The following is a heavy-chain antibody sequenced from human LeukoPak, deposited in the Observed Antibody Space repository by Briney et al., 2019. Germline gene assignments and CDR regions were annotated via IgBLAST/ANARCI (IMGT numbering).Heavy chain of an antibody. CDR1: GFTFGDYA. CDR3: TRQDDSSGYYYTFDY. V-gene: IGHV3-49*03. J-gene: IGHJ4*02. D-gene: IGHD3-22*01. CDR2: IRSKAYGGTT. Sequence: GRSLRFSCTASGFTFGDYAMSWFRQAPGKGLEWVGFIRSKAYGGTTEYAASVKGRFTISRDDSKSIAYLQMNSLKTEDTAVYYCTRQDDSSGYYYTFDYWGQGTLVTVSS.